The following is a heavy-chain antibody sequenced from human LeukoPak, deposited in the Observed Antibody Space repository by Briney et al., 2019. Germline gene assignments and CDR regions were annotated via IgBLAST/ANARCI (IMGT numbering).Heavy chain of an antibody. J-gene: IGHJ4*02. CDR2: VYYTGTT. CDR3: TTVKAAAALDS. CDR1: GASISGYY. V-gene: IGHV4-59*01. D-gene: IGHD6-25*01. Sequence: SETLSLTCTVSGASISGYYWSRIRQPPGKGLDWIGYVYYTGTTTYNPSLKSRLTISIDTSKNQFSLNLSSVTPADTAVYYCTTVKAAAALDSWGQGTLVTVSS.